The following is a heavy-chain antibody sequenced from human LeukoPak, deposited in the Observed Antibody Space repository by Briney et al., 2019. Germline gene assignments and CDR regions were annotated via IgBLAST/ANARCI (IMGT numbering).Heavy chain of an antibody. J-gene: IGHJ4*02. V-gene: IGHV1-24*01. CDR1: GDTLSELS. CDR3: AAGGVYSLLDH. Sequence: ASVTVSCKVSGDTLSELSMHWVRQAPGKGLEWMGGFDPEDGETIYAQKFQGRLTMTEDTSTDTAYMELKSLRSEDTAVYYCAAGGVYSLLDHWGQGTQVTVSS. CDR2: FDPEDGET. D-gene: IGHD5/OR15-5a*01.